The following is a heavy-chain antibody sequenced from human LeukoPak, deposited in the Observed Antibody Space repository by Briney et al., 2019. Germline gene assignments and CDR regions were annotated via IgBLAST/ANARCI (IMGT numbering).Heavy chain of an antibody. J-gene: IGHJ6*03. CDR2: IYPEDSDT. Sequence: GESLKISCKASGYTFANYWIGWVRQMPGKGLEWMGIIYPEDSDTKYSPSFQGQVTISVDESTRTAYLQWSSLKVSDTAIYYCARHEVGGDSSSGYEYYYYMDVWGKGTAVTVSS. CDR3: ARHEVGGDSSSGYEYYYYMDV. V-gene: IGHV5-51*01. CDR1: GYTFANYW. D-gene: IGHD3-3*01.